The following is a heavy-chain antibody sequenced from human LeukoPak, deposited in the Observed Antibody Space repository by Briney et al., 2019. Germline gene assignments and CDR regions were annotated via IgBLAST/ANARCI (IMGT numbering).Heavy chain of an antibody. V-gene: IGHV4-61*05. Sequence: SETLSLTCIVSGGSISSSIYYWAWVRQPPGKGLEWIGYIYYSGSTNYNPSLKGRVTISVDQSKNQFSLKLSSVTAADTAVYYCARNSWYRLGFDYWGQGTLVTVS. CDR2: IYYSGST. CDR3: ARNSWYRLGFDY. J-gene: IGHJ4*02. D-gene: IGHD2/OR15-2a*01. CDR1: GGSISSSIYY.